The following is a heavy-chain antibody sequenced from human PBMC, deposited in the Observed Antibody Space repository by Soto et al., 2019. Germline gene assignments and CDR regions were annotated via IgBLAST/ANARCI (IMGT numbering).Heavy chain of an antibody. Sequence: GASVKVSCKASGYTFNNHHIYWVRQVTGQGLEWMGWVNPHSGYAGYAQKFQGRVTMTRTTSTSTAFMELSSLTSEDTAVYYCARAYSGTLDFDYWGQGTLVTVYS. CDR3: ARAYSGTLDFDY. CDR1: GYTFNNHH. D-gene: IGHD1-26*01. CDR2: VNPHSGYA. J-gene: IGHJ4*02. V-gene: IGHV1-8*01.